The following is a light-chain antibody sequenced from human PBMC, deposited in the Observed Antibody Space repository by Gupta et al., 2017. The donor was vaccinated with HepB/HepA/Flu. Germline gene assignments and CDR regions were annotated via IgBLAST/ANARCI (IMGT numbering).Light chain of an antibody. V-gene: IGLV2-11*01. CDR2: DVS. CDR1: SSAVGGYNY. Sequence: QSAPTQPRPPPRPSRSSVTISCIGPSSAVGGYNYVSWYQQRPGKAPKLMIYDVSKRPSGVPGRFSGSKSDNTASLTISGLQDEDEADCCCCSDAGSDAVVFGGGTKLTVL. J-gene: IGLJ2*01. CDR3: CSDAGSDAVV.